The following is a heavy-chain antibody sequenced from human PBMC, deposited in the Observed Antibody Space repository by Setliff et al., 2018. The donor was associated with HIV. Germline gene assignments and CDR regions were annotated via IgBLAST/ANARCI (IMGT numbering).Heavy chain of an antibody. D-gene: IGHD3-22*01. CDR3: ARILLYDSSAYFVNAFDI. V-gene: IGHV4-59*08. J-gene: IGHJ3*02. CDR2: IYYSGST. CDR1: GGSISSYY. Sequence: PSETLSLTCTVFGGSISSYYWSWIRQPPGKGLEWIGYIYYSGSTNYNPSLKSRVTISVDTSKNQFYLKLSSVTAADTAVYYCARILLYDSSAYFVNAFDIWGQGTVVTVSS.